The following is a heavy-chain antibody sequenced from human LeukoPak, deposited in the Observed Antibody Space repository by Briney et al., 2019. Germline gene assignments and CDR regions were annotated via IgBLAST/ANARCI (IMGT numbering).Heavy chain of an antibody. Sequence: SETLSLTCTVSGGCISSYYCSWIRQPPGKGLEWIGYISHSGTTKYNPPLKSRVIISLDRSKNQFSLNLNSVTAADTAMYYCARLGVSTEANWLDPWGQGILVIVSS. J-gene: IGHJ5*02. CDR1: GGCISSYY. V-gene: IGHV4-59*08. CDR3: ARLGVSTEANWLDP. D-gene: IGHD3-16*01. CDR2: ISHSGTT.